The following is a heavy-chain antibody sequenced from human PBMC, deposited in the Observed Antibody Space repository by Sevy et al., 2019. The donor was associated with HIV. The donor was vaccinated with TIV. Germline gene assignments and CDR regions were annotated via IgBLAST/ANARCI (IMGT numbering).Heavy chain of an antibody. CDR3: ARPYYYILTGYAPPYYFDY. D-gene: IGHD3-9*01. Sequence: GGYLRLSCAASGFTFSSYAMHWVRQAPGKGLERVAVISYEGSNKYYADSVKGRFTLSRDNSKNTLYLQMNSLSDEDTAVYHCARPYYYILTGYAPPYYFDYWGQGTLVTVSS. CDR2: ISYEGSNK. CDR1: GFTFSSYA. V-gene: IGHV3-30*07. J-gene: IGHJ4*02.